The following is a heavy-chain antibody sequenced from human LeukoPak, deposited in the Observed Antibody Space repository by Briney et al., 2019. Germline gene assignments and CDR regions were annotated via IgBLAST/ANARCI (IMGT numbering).Heavy chain of an antibody. Sequence: ASVKVSCKASGYTFTSYDINWVRQATGQGLEWMGWMNPSSGNTGYAQKFQGRVTMTRNTSISTAYMELSSLRPEDTAVYYCAKGPRETVVAPFDYWGQGTLVTVSS. CDR2: MNPSSGNT. V-gene: IGHV1-8*01. CDR1: GYTFTSYD. J-gene: IGHJ4*02. CDR3: AKGPRETVVAPFDY. D-gene: IGHD4-23*01.